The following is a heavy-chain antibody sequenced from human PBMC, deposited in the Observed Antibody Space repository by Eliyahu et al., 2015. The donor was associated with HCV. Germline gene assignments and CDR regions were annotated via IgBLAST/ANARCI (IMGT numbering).Heavy chain of an antibody. CDR2: IDPSGSYS. V-gene: IGHV5-10-1*01. CDR3: ARGYCNTANCYWALDF. CDR1: GYNFATYW. Sequence: EVQLVQSGAEVKKSGESLRISCQGSGYNFATYWISWVRQMPGKGLEWMGRIDPSGSYSSYSPAFQGHVTISADTSITTAYLQWSSLKASDTAMYYCARGYCNTANCYWALDFWGQGTPVTVSS. D-gene: IGHD2-2*01. J-gene: IGHJ4*02.